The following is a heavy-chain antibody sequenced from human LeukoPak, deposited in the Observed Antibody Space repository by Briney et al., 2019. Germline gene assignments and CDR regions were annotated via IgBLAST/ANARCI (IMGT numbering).Heavy chain of an antibody. J-gene: IGHJ4*02. Sequence: GGSLRLSWAASGXTFSSYWLHWVRQAPGKGLVWVSRINSDGSSTSYADSVKGRFTISRDNAKNTLYLQMNSLRAEDTAVYYCARAGPGGGYYYWGQGTLVVVSS. V-gene: IGHV3-74*01. CDR3: ARAGPGGGYYY. D-gene: IGHD5-12*01. CDR2: INSDGSST. CDR1: GXTFSSYW.